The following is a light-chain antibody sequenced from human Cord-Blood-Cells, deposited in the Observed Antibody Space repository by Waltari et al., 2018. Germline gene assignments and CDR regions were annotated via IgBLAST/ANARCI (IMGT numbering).Light chain of an antibody. J-gene: IGLJ1*01. Sequence: QSALTQPASVSGSPGQSITLSCPGTRSDVGGYNHVSWYQQHPGKAPKLMIYEVSNRPSGVSNRFSGSKSGNTASLTISGLQAEDEADYYCSSYTSSSTLVFGTGTKVTVL. CDR2: EVS. CDR1: RSDVGGYNH. CDR3: SSYTSSSTLV. V-gene: IGLV2-14*01.